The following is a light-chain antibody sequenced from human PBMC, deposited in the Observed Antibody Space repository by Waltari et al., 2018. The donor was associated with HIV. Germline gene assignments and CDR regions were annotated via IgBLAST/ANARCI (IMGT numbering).Light chain of an antibody. CDR3: QQADTFPWT. CDR1: QDISSW. V-gene: IGKV1-12*01. Sequence: DIQMTQSPSLVSASVGDRVTITCRARQDISSWLVWYQQKPGKAPKLLIYAASTLLSGVPSRFSGSGSGTDFTLTISSLQPEDSATYFCQQADTFPWTFGQETKVEIK. CDR2: AAS. J-gene: IGKJ1*01.